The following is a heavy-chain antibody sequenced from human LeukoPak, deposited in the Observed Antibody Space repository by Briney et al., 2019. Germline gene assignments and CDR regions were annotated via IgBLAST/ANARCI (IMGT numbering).Heavy chain of an antibody. D-gene: IGHD5-24*01. Sequence: PGGSLRLSCAASGFTFSSYGIHWVRQAPGKGLEWVANIKQDGSKKSYVDSVKGRFTISRDNAKNSLYLQMNSLRAEDTAIYYCTRVGYIDEGIDYWGQGTLVTVSS. CDR3: TRVGYIDEGIDY. J-gene: IGHJ4*02. V-gene: IGHV3-7*04. CDR2: IKQDGSKK. CDR1: GFTFSSYG.